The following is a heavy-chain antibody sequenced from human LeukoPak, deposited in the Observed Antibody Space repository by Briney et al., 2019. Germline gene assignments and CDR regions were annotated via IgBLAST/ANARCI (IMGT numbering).Heavy chain of an antibody. CDR3: AKDGVYLGIAYFDY. Sequence: GGSLRLSCAASGFTISSYAMSWVRQAPGEGLEWVSGISGSGGSTYYADSVKGRFTISRDNSKNTLYLQMNSLRAEDTAVYYCAKDGVYLGIAYFDYWGQGTLVTVSS. J-gene: IGHJ4*02. CDR2: ISGSGGST. V-gene: IGHV3-23*01. CDR1: GFTISSYA. D-gene: IGHD6-13*01.